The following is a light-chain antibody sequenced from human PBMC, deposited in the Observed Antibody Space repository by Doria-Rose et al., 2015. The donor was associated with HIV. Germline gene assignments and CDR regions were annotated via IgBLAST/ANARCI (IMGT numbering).Light chain of an antibody. CDR1: QSFSSTY. CDR3: HQYGTSWT. V-gene: IGKV3-20*01. CDR2: DGS. Sequence: TQSPGTLSLSPGERATLSCKASQSFSSTYLAWYQQNPGQSLSLLIYDGSTRATGIPDGFSASGSGTDCTLTINRLWPEDFALYYCHQYGTSWTFGQGTKVEI. J-gene: IGKJ1*01.